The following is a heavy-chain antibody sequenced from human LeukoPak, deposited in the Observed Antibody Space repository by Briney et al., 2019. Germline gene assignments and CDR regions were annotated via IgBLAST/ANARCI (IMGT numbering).Heavy chain of an antibody. V-gene: IGHV1-24*01. Sequence: ASVKVSCKVSGYTLTELSMHWVRQAPGKRLEWMGGFDPEDGETIYAQKFQGRVTMTEETSTDTAYMELSSLRSEATAVYYCATPTMIGYYFDYWGQGTLVTVSS. J-gene: IGHJ4*02. CDR2: FDPEDGET. CDR3: ATPTMIGYYFDY. CDR1: GYTLTELS. D-gene: IGHD3-22*01.